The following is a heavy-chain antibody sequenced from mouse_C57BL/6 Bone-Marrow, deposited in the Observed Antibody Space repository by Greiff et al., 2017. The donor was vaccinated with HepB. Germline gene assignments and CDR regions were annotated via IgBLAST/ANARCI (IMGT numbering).Heavy chain of an antibody. CDR2: ISYDGSN. D-gene: IGHD2-3*01. CDR1: GYSITSGYY. J-gene: IGHJ2*01. V-gene: IGHV3-6*01. Sequence: DVKLVESGPGLVKPSQSLSLTCSVTGYSITSGYYWNWIRQFPGNKLEWMGYISYDGSNNYNPSLKNRISITRDTSKNQFFLKLNSVTTEDTATYYCARGGDGYSYYFDYWGQGTTLTVSS. CDR3: ARGGDGYSYYFDY.